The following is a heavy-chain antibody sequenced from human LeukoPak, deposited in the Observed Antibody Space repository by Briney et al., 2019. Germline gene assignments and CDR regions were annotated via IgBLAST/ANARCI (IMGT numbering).Heavy chain of an antibody. CDR3: AKSPASLRYFDWSLYYFDY. V-gene: IGHV3-23*01. D-gene: IGHD3-9*01. J-gene: IGHJ4*02. CDR2: ISGSGGST. CDR1: GFTFSSYA. Sequence: PGGSLRLSCAASGFTFSSYAMSWVRQAPGKGLEWVSAISGSGGSTYYADSVKGRFTISRDNSKNTLYLQMNSLRAEDTAVYYCAKSPASLRYFDWSLYYFDYWGQGTLVTVSS.